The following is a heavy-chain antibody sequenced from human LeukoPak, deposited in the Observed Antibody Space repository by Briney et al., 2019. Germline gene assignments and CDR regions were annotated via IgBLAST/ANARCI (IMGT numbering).Heavy chain of an antibody. CDR1: GGSISSYH. Sequence: SETLSLTCTVSGGSISSYHWSWIRQPPGQGLEWIGYIYYSGSTNYNPSLKSRVTISVDTSKNQFSLKLSSVTAADTAVYYCARVSYGSGSYYALDYLGQGTLVTVSS. V-gene: IGHV4-59*01. CDR2: IYYSGST. J-gene: IGHJ4*02. CDR3: ARVSYGSGSYYALDY. D-gene: IGHD3-10*01.